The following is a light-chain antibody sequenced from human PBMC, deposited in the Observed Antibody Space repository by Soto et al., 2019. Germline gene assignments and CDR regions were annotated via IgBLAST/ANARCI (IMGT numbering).Light chain of an antibody. CDR1: NRDVGSYNL. J-gene: IGLJ3*02. Sequence: QAVVTQPASVSGSPGQSITIACTGTNRDVGSYNLVSWYQQRPGEAPKLIISEVRNRPSGISYRFTGSKSGNTASLTISGLQAEDEADYYCSSYTTTSTLVFGGGTQLTVL. CDR3: SSYTTTSTLV. V-gene: IGLV2-14*01. CDR2: EVR.